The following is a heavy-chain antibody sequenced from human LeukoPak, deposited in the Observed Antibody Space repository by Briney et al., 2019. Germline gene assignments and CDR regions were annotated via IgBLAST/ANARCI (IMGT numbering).Heavy chain of an antibody. V-gene: IGHV4-34*01. Sequence: SESLALTWGDYGVRFSGFYMKWFRQPPGKGLEWIGEIKHSGGTNYNPAFKNRVTISVDTSKNQFSLKLTSVTAANTAVYYSARGVRILVYDYWGQGTLATVSS. J-gene: IGHJ4*02. CDR2: IKHSGGT. CDR1: GVRFSGFY. D-gene: IGHD3-3*01. CDR3: ARGVRILVYDY.